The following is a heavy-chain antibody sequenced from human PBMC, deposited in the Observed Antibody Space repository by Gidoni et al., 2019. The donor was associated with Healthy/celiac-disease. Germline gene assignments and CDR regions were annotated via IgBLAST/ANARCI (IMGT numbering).Heavy chain of an antibody. CDR3: ARGQLRYYYYYGMDV. V-gene: IGHV4-34*01. Sequence: QVQLQQWGAGLLQPSETLSLTCAVYGGSFSGYYWSWIRQPPGKGLEWIGEINHSGSTNYNPSLKSRVTIAVDTSKNQFSLKLSSVTAADTAVYYCARGQLRYYYYYGMDVWGQGTTVTVSS. CDR1: GGSFSGYY. CDR2: INHSGST. J-gene: IGHJ6*02. D-gene: IGHD6-6*01.